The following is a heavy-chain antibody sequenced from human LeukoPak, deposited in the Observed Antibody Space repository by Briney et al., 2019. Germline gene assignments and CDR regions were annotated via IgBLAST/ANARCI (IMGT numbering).Heavy chain of an antibody. CDR2: ITGGGSTT. CDR1: GFTFSSYA. J-gene: IGHJ5*02. CDR3: ARESPVAATGRSWFDP. Sequence: GGSLRLSCAASGFTFSSYAMSWVRQAPGKGLEWVSTITGGGSTTYYADSVKGRFTISRDNSKNTLYLQMNTLRAEDTVLYFCARESPVAATGRSWFDPWGQGTLVTVSS. D-gene: IGHD6-13*01. V-gene: IGHV3-23*01.